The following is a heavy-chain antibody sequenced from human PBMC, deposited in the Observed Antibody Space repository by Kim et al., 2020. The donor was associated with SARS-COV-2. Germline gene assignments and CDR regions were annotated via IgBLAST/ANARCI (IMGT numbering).Heavy chain of an antibody. CDR2: TRNKANSYTT. CDR3: ATHGDSDYIYFSR. CDR1: GFTFSDHY. Sequence: GGSLRLSCAASGFTFSDHYMDWVRQAPGKGLEWVGRTRNKANSYTTEYAASVKGRFTISRDDSKNSLYLQMNSLKTEDTAVYYCATHGDSDYIYFSRWGQGTLVTVSS. J-gene: IGHJ4*02. V-gene: IGHV3-72*01. D-gene: IGHD5-12*01.